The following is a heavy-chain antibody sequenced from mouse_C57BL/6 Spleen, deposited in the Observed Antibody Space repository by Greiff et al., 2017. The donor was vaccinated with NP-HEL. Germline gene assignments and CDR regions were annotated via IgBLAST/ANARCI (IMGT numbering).Heavy chain of an antibody. CDR3: ARTGSKDYYAMDY. Sequence: QVQLQQPGAELVRPGSSVKLSCKASGYTFTSYWMHWVKQRPIQGLEWIGNIDPSDSDTHYNQKFKDKATLTVDKSSSTAYMPLSSLTSEDSAVYYCARTGSKDYYAMDYWGQGTSVTVSS. CDR1: GYTFTSYW. V-gene: IGHV1-52*01. D-gene: IGHD1-1*01. J-gene: IGHJ4*01. CDR2: IDPSDSDT.